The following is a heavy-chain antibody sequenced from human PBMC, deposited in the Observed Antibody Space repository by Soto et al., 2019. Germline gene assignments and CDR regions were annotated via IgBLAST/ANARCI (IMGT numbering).Heavy chain of an antibody. D-gene: IGHD2-8*01. V-gene: IGHV1-69*01. J-gene: IGHJ6*02. CDR1: EGTLRYYV. CDR2: IIPIFRTA. CDR3: APARHYGCKSAEQFSAEATPAGKYYWCEVDL. Sequence: QVQVVQSGAEVRKPGSSVKVSCKTSEGTLRYYVINWVRQAPGEGLQWIGGIIPIFRTAHYAQSVQGRVTITADAGRHSDTAYIDLARVNPDETGVYYCAPARHYGCKSAEQFSAEATPAGKYYWCEVDLWGQGTPATVSS.